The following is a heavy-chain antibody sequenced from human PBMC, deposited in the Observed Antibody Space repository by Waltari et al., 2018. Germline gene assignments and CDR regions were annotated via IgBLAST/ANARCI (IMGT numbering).Heavy chain of an antibody. V-gene: IGHV4-59*01. CDR1: GGSISSYY. CDR2: IVYNGST. CDR3: ARVSWGYDFDY. D-gene: IGHD5-12*01. J-gene: IGHJ4*02. Sequence: QVQLQESGPGLVKPSETLSLICTVSGGSISSYYWSWIRQPPGKGLEWIGYIVYNGSTYYSPSLKSRVTISVDTSKNYFSLKLSSVTAADTALYYCARVSWGYDFDYWGQGTLVTVPS.